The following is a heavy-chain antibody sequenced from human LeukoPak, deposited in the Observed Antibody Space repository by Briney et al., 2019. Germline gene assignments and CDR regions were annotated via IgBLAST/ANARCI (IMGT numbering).Heavy chain of an antibody. CDR1: GFTFSSYG. Sequence: PGGSLRLSCAASGFTFSSYGMHWVRQAPGKGLEWVAVISYDGSNKYYADSVKGRFTISRDNSKNTLYLQMNSLRAEDTAVYYCAKDRRGFWSGYPLDYWGQGTLVTVSS. D-gene: IGHD3-3*01. CDR3: AKDRRGFWSGYPLDY. CDR2: ISYDGSNK. J-gene: IGHJ4*02. V-gene: IGHV3-30*18.